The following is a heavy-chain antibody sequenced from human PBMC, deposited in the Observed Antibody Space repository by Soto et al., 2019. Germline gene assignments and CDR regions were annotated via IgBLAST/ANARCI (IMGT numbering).Heavy chain of an antibody. CDR1: GYTFTSYY. J-gene: IGHJ6*03. D-gene: IGHD3-3*01. V-gene: IGHV1-46*03. CDR2: INPSGGST. Sequence: ASVKVSCKASGYTFTSYYMHWVRQAPGQGLEWMGIINPSGGSTSYAQKFQGRVTMTRDTSTSTVYMELSSLRSEDTAVYYCARDPLLRFLEWSQVNYYYYYMDVRGKGTTVTVSS. CDR3: ARDPLLRFLEWSQVNYYYYYMDV.